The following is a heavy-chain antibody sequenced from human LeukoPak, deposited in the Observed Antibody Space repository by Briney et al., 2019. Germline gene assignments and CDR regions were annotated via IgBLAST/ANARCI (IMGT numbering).Heavy chain of an antibody. CDR1: GYSFTNYW. CDR3: AKIPSGDPRYYFDY. V-gene: IGHV5-51*01. J-gene: IGHJ4*02. D-gene: IGHD2-21*02. Sequence: GESLKISCKGTGYSFTNYWIGWVRQMPGKGLEWMGIIYPGDSDTRYSPSFHGQVTISADKSITTAYLQWSSLKDSDTAIYYCAKIPSGDPRYYFDYWGQGTLVTVSS. CDR2: IYPGDSDT.